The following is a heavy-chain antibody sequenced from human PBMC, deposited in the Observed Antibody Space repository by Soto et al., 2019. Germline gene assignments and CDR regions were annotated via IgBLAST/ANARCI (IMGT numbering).Heavy chain of an antibody. CDR1: GLTFSGYS. Sequence: EVQLLESGGALVQPGGSLRLACATSGLTFSGYSMGWVRQAPGKGLEWVSSIVARGITTYYADSVKGRFTISRANYKNTLTLQMSSRRDEDTAVYYCAKDLRGPEAGTWYFDLWGRGTLVTVSS. J-gene: IGHJ2*01. D-gene: IGHD6-13*01. CDR3: AKDLRGPEAGTWYFDL. V-gene: IGHV3-23*01. CDR2: IVARGITT.